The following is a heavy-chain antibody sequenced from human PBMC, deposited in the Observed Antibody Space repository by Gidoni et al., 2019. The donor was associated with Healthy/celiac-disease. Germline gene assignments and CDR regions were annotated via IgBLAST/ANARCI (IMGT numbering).Heavy chain of an antibody. CDR2: IKSKTDGGTT. Sequence: EVQLVESGGGLVKPGGSLRLSCAASGFTFSNAWMRWVRQAPGKGLEWVGRIKSKTDGGTTDYAAPVKGRFTISRDDSKNTLYLQMNSLKTEDTAVYYCTTEYYYDSSGYYGMNFDYWGQGTLVTVSS. CDR3: TTEYYYDSSGYYGMNFDY. D-gene: IGHD3-22*01. CDR1: GFTFSNAW. J-gene: IGHJ4*02. V-gene: IGHV3-15*01.